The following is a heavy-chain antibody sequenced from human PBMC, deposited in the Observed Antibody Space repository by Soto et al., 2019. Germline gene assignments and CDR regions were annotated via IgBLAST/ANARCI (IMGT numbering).Heavy chain of an antibody. V-gene: IGHV2-5*02. CDR3: ARRIDAFDY. Sequence: QITLKESGPTLVKPTQTLTLTCTFSGFSISTSGVGVGWVRQPPGKALECLAIIYWDDEKRYMLSLESRLTITKDTSRNQVVLTMTNMDPVDTATYYCARRIDAFDYWGQGTLVTVSS. J-gene: IGHJ4*02. D-gene: IGHD1-26*01. CDR1: GFSISTSGVG. CDR2: IYWDDEK.